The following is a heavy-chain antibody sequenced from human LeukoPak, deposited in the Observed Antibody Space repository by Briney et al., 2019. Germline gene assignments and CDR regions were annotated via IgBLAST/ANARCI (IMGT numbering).Heavy chain of an antibody. J-gene: IGHJ3*02. V-gene: IGHV4-34*01. D-gene: IGHD3-10*01. Sequence: NPGGSLRLTCAASGFTFSGYAMSWVRQAPGKGLEWIGEINHSGSTNYNPSLKSRVTISVDTSKNQFSLKLSSVTAADTAVYYCASRSLWLRAFDIWGQGTMVTFSS. CDR3: ASRSLWLRAFDI. CDR1: GFTFSGYA. CDR2: INHSGST.